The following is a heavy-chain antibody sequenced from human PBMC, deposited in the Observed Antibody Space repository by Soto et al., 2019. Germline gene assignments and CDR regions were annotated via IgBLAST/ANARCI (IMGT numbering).Heavy chain of an antibody. V-gene: IGHV1-3*01. D-gene: IGHD2-21*02. Sequence: XVKVSVKASGYTITRYAMHCVRRAPGQRLEWMGWINAGNGNTKYSQKFQGRVTITRDTSASTAYMELSRMRSEDTAVYYCARSIVVVTALDYWGQGTLVTVSS. CDR3: ARSIVVVTALDY. J-gene: IGHJ4*02. CDR2: INAGNGNT. CDR1: GYTITRYA.